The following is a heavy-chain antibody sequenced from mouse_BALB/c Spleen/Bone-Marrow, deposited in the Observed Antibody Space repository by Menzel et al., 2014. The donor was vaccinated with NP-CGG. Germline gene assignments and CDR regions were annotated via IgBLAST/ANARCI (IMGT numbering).Heavy chain of an antibody. Sequence: VQLQQSGAELVKPGGSVKLSCTASGFNIKDTYMHWVKQRPEQGLEWIGRIDPANGNTKYDPKFQGKATITADTSSNTAYLQLSSLTSEDTAVYYCARGTPYAMDYWGQGTSVTVSS. CDR2: IDPANGNT. J-gene: IGHJ4*01. CDR3: ARGTPYAMDY. V-gene: IGHV14-3*02. CDR1: GFNIKDTY. D-gene: IGHD2-14*01.